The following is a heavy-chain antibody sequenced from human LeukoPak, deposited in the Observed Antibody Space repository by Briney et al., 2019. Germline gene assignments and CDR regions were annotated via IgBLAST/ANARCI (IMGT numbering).Heavy chain of an antibody. CDR2: IYYSGST. J-gene: IGHJ4*02. Sequence: SETLSLTCIASGGSISSDSYYWSWIRQPPGKGLEWIGYIYYSGSTNYNPSLKSRVTISVDTSKNQFSLKLSSVTAADTAVYYCARLAYDFWSGYYGPLNFDYWGQGTLVTVSS. V-gene: IGHV4-61*01. CDR1: GGSISSDSYY. CDR3: ARLAYDFWSGYYGPLNFDY. D-gene: IGHD3-3*01.